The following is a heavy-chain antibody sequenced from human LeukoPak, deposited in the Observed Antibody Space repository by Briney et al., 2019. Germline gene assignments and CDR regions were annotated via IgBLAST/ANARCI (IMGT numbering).Heavy chain of an antibody. Sequence: PGGSLRLSCAASGFDFSTYAINWVRQAPGKGLEWVSSISTMSNYIFYGGSVKGRFTISRDNAKNSVYLQMNSLRPEDTAVYYCSRDRLGGLDLWGQGTLVTVSS. CDR1: GFDFSTYA. CDR2: ISTMSNYI. V-gene: IGHV3-21*01. CDR3: SRDRLGGLDL. J-gene: IGHJ5*02. D-gene: IGHD5-12*01.